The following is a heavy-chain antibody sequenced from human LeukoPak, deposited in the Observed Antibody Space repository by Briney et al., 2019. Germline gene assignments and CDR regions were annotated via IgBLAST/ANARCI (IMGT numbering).Heavy chain of an antibody. D-gene: IGHD5-24*01. CDR3: ARGEEMATILDS. Sequence: KPSETLSLTCTVSGGSMSSYYWSWIRQPPGKGLEWIGYIYYSGTTKYNPSLKSRVTISLDTSKNQFSLKVNSLTAADTAVYYCARGEEMATILDSWGQGTQVTVSS. J-gene: IGHJ4*02. CDR2: IYYSGTT. CDR1: GGSMSSYY. V-gene: IGHV4-59*01.